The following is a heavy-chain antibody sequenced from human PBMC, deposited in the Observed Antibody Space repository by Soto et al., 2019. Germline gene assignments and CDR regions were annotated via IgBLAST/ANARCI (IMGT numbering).Heavy chain of an antibody. Sequence: QVQLVQSGAEVKKPGSSVKVSCKASGGTFSSYAISWVRQAPGQGLEWMGGIIPIFGTANYAQKFQGRVTITADESTSTAYLELSSLRSEDTAVYYCRFRYSSGYGMDVWGQGTTVTVSS. D-gene: IGHD6-25*01. V-gene: IGHV1-69*01. CDR3: RFRYSSGYGMDV. J-gene: IGHJ6*02. CDR1: GGTFSSYA. CDR2: IIPIFGTA.